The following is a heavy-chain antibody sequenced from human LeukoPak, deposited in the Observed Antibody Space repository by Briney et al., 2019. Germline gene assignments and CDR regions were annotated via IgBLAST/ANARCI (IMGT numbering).Heavy chain of an antibody. CDR3: ARGGLDTAMAHDY. D-gene: IGHD5-18*01. CDR2: ISSSSSYI. CDR1: GFTFSSYS. Sequence: GGSLRLSCAASGFTFSSYSMNWVRQAPGKGLEWVSSISSSSSYIYYADSVKGRFTTSRDNAKNSLYLQMNSLRAEDTAVYYCARGGLDTAMAHDYWGQGTLVTVSS. V-gene: IGHV3-21*01. J-gene: IGHJ4*02.